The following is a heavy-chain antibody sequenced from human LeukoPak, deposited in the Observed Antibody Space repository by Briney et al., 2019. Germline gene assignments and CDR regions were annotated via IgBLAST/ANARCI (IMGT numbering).Heavy chain of an antibody. CDR1: GFTFSSYG. CDR3: ATGIAVAGYFDY. CDR2: ISYDGSNK. V-gene: IGHV3-30*03. J-gene: IGHJ4*02. Sequence: GGSLRLSCAASGFTFSSYGMHWVRQAPGKGLEWVAVISYDGSNKYYADSVKGRFTISRDNSKNTLYLQMNSLRAEDTAVYYCATGIAVAGYFDYWGQETLVTVSS. D-gene: IGHD6-19*01.